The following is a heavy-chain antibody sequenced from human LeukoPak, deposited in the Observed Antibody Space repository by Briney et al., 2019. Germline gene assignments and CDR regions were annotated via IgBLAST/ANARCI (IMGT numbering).Heavy chain of an antibody. V-gene: IGHV4-30-4*01. J-gene: IGHJ4*02. D-gene: IGHD2-2*01. CDR3: ARGITSCYDY. Sequence: SQTLSLTCTVSGGSISSGDYYWSWIRQPPGNGLEWIGYSYYSGSTYYNPSLESRVTISVDTSKNQFSLKLSSVTAADTAVYYCARGITSCYDYWGQGTLVTVSS. CDR2: SYYSGST. CDR1: GGSISSGDYY.